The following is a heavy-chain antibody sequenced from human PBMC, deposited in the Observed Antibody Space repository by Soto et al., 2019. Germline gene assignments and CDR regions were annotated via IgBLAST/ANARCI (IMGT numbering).Heavy chain of an antibody. V-gene: IGHV3-30*18. CDR3: VKERADFVTVPHATSGMDV. J-gene: IGHJ6*02. Sequence: QVHLVESGGGVVQPGGSLRLSCTASGFTFNKFCMHWVRQTPGKGLEWVAALSYDGNHDFYADSVRGRLIISRDNSKKTLFLQMNTLKPDDTAVYYCVKERADFVTVPHATSGMDVWGPGTTVTVSS. D-gene: IGHD2-15*01. CDR2: LSYDGNHD. CDR1: GFTFNKFC.